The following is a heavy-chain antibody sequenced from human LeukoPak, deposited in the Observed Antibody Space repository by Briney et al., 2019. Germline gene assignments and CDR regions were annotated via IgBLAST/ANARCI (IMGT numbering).Heavy chain of an antibody. CDR1: GYTFTGYY. CDR3: AREGKANNWNLYYSDY. D-gene: IGHD1-20*01. V-gene: IGHV1-2*02. Sequence: GASVKVSCKASGYTFTGYYMHWVRQAPGQGLEWMGWINPNSGSTNYAQKFQGRVTMTRDTSISTAYMELSRLRSDDTAVYYCAREGKANNWNLYYSDYWGQGTLVTVSS. CDR2: INPNSGST. J-gene: IGHJ4*02.